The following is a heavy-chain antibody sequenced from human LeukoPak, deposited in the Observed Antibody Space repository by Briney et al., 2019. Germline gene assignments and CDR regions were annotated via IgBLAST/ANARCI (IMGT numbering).Heavy chain of an antibody. J-gene: IGHJ5*02. V-gene: IGHV3-48*03. CDR1: GFTFSNYE. CDR3: ARELVEPAAMEFDP. Sequence: GGSLRLSCAASGFTFSNYEMNWVRQAPGKGLEWVSYISKSGRSIYYADSVKGRFIISRDDAKNSVYLQMNSLRAEDTAHYYCARELVEPAAMEFDPWGQGTLVTVSS. CDR2: ISKSGRSI. D-gene: IGHD2-2*01.